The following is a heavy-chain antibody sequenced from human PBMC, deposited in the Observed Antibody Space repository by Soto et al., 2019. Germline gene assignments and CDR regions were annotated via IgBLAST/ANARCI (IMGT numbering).Heavy chain of an antibody. V-gene: IGHV4-59*01. CDR1: GGSISSYY. Sequence: SETLSFTCTVSGGSISSYYWSLIRQPPGKGLECIWYIYYSGSTNYNPSLKSRVTISVDTSKNQFSLKLSSVTAADTAVYYCARVDVGSPQYSSSWPYYFEYWGQGTLVTLSS. CDR2: IYYSGST. J-gene: IGHJ4*02. D-gene: IGHD6-13*01. CDR3: ARVDVGSPQYSSSWPYYFEY.